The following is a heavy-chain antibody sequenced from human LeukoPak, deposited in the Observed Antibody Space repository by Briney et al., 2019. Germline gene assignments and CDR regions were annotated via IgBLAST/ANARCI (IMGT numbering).Heavy chain of an antibody. J-gene: IGHJ3*02. V-gene: IGHV3-49*03. CDR3: TRDRYGSGRDAFDI. CDR1: GFTFGDYA. D-gene: IGHD3-10*01. CDR2: IRSKAYGGTT. Sequence: GGSLRLSCTASGFTFGDYAMSWFRQAPGKGLEWVSFIRSKAYGGTTEYAASVKGRFTISRDDSKSIAYLQMNSLKTEDTAVYYCTRDRYGSGRDAFDIWGQGTMVTVSS.